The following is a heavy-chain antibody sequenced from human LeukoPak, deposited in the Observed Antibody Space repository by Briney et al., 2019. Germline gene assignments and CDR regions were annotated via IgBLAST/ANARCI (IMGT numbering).Heavy chain of an antibody. CDR3: AREWGWISSSWYRPAMCAFDI. CDR1: GGSFSGYY. CDR2: INHSGST. J-gene: IGHJ3*02. D-gene: IGHD6-13*01. Sequence: SETLSLTCAVYGGSFSGYYWSWIRQPPGKGLEWIGEINHSGSTNYNPSLKSRATISVDTSKNQFSLKLSSVTAADTAVYYCAREWGWISSSWYRPAMCAFDIWGQGTMVTVSS. V-gene: IGHV4-34*01.